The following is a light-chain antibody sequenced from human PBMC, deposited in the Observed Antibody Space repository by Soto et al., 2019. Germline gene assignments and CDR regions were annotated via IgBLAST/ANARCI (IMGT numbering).Light chain of an antibody. J-gene: IGKJ1*01. V-gene: IGKV3-20*01. Sequence: DIVLTQSPGTLSLSPGERATLSCRASQSVSSSYLAWYQQKPGQAPSLLIYSIDSTATGIPDRFSGSGSGTDFTLTINRLEPEDFAVYSCPQFGGSQWPFGQGTKVEI. CDR1: QSVSSSY. CDR2: SID. CDR3: PQFGGSQWP.